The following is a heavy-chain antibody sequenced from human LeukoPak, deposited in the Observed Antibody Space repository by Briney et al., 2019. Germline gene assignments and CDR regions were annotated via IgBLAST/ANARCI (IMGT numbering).Heavy chain of an antibody. CDR1: GGSFSGYY. J-gene: IGHJ4*02. CDR2: INHSGST. CDR3: AREGVDYGDNDDY. Sequence: SETLSLTCAVYGGSFSGYYWSWIRQPPGKGLEWIGEINHSGSTNYNPSLKSRVTISVDTSKNQFSLKLSSVTAADTAVYYCAREGVDYGDNDDYWGQGTLVTVSS. D-gene: IGHD4-17*01. V-gene: IGHV4-34*01.